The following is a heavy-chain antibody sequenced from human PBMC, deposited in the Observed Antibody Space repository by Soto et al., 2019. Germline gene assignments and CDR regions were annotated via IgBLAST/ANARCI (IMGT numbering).Heavy chain of an antibody. CDR2: IIPILGIA. V-gene: IGHV1-69*02. D-gene: IGHD3-10*01. Sequence: QVQLVQSGAEVKKPGSSVKVSCKASGGTFSSYTISWVRQAPGQGLEWMGRIIPILGIANYAQKFQGRVTITADNSTSTAYMELSSLRSEDTAVYYCARAPRRHYGSGSYSLFDYWGQGTLVTVSS. J-gene: IGHJ4*02. CDR3: ARAPRRHYGSGSYSLFDY. CDR1: GGTFSSYT.